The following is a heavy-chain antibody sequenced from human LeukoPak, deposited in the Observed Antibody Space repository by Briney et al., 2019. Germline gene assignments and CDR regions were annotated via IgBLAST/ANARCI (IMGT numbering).Heavy chain of an antibody. CDR3: ARVVDHDYGDYYLDY. V-gene: IGHV3-53*01. D-gene: IGHD4-17*01. Sequence: GGSLRLSCAATGFTVSSNDMSWVRQAPGKGVECISVIYSGGSTDYADSVKGRLTISRDNSKNTLYLQMNSLRAEDTAVYYCARVVDHDYGDYYLDYWGQGTLVTVSS. J-gene: IGHJ4*02. CDR2: IYSGGST. CDR1: GFTVSSND.